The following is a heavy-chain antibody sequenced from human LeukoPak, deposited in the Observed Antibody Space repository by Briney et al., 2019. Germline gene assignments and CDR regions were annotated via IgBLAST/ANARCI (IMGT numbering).Heavy chain of an antibody. CDR1: GGSISSSSYY. V-gene: IGHV4-39*07. D-gene: IGHD4-17*01. Sequence: PSETLSLTCTVSGGSISSSSYYWGWIRQPPGKGLEWIGEINHSGSTNYNPSLKSRVTISVDTSKNQFSLKLSSVTAADTAVYYCASGGGYGDYVSYWGQGTLVTVSS. CDR2: INHSGST. CDR3: ASGGGYGDYVSY. J-gene: IGHJ4*02.